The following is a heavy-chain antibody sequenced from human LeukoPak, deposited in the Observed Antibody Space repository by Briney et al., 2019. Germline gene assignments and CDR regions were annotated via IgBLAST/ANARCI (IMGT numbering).Heavy chain of an antibody. V-gene: IGHV1-69*04. J-gene: IGHJ6*02. CDR2: IIPILGIA. CDR1: GGTFSSYA. D-gene: IGHD6-13*01. Sequence: ASVKVSCKASGGTFSSYAISWVRQAPGQGLEWMGRIIPILGIANYAQKFQGRVTITADKSTSTAYTELSSLRSEDTAVYYCARGTAAAPIYYYYYGMDVWGQGTTVTVSS. CDR3: ARGTAAAPIYYYYYGMDV.